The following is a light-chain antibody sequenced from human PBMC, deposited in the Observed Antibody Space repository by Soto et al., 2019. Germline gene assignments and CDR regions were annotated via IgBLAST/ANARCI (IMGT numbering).Light chain of an antibody. V-gene: IGKV1-5*03. CDR3: QQHQSYPLT. J-gene: IGKJ2*01. CDR2: ETS. CDR1: QSINSW. Sequence: DIQMTQSPSTLSASVGDRVTITCRASQSINSWLAWYQQKPGKAPKLLIYETSTLGSGVPSRFSGIGSGTEFTLTISSLQPDDFATYFCQQHQSYPLTFGQGTKLEIK.